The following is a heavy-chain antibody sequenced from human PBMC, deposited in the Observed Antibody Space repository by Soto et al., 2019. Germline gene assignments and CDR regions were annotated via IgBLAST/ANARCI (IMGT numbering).Heavy chain of an antibody. V-gene: IGHV1-69*13. CDR1: GGIFSTYG. CDR2: IIPIFGTS. D-gene: IGHD4-4*01. J-gene: IGHJ6*04. Sequence: SVNVSCKASGGIFSTYGINWVRQAPGQGLEWMGGIIPIFGTSSYAQRFQGRVTITADESSSTAYMELSSLRSEDTAVYYCARDNPTVTTNYSHHYYGTEVWGNGNTVIVSS. CDR3: ARDNPTVTTNYSHHYYGTEV.